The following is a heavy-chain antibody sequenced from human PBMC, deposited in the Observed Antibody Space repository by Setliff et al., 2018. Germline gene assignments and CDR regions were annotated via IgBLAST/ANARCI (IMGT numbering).Heavy chain of an antibody. Sequence: ASVKVSCKASGYTFTSYGISWVRQAPGQGLEWMGWISAYNGDTNYAQKRQGRVTMTTDTSTNTAYMELRGLRSDDTAVYYCARENRFGDYYFDYWGQGTLVTVSS. CDR1: GYTFTSYG. D-gene: IGHD4-17*01. J-gene: IGHJ4*02. V-gene: IGHV1-18*01. CDR2: ISAYNGDT. CDR3: ARENRFGDYYFDY.